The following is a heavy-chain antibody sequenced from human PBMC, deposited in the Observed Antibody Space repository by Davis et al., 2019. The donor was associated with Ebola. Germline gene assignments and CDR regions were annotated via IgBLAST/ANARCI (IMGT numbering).Heavy chain of an antibody. CDR3: ARIGRRGLLRYFDWLPTMAYFDY. CDR2: IYWDDDK. CDR1: GFSLNSSVVS. J-gene: IGHJ4*02. Sequence: SGPTLVKPTQTLTLTCTFSGFSLNSSVVSVGWIRQPPGKALEWLALIYWDDDKRYSRSLRSRLTITKDTSKNQVVLTMTNMDPVDTATYYCARIGRRGLLRYFDWLPTMAYFDYWGQGTLVTVSS. D-gene: IGHD3-9*01. V-gene: IGHV2-5*02.